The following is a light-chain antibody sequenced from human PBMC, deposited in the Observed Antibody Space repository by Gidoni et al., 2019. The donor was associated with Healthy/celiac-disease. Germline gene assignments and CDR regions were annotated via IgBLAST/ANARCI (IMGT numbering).Light chain of an antibody. CDR3: QSYDISLSAWV. V-gene: IGLV1-40*01. J-gene: IGLJ3*02. CDR2: GNS. CDR1: SSNIGAGYD. Sequence: QSVLTQPPSVSGAPGQRLTISCTGSSSNIGAGYDVHWYHQLPGTAPKLLIYGNSNRPSGVPDRFSGSKSGTSASLAITGLQAEDEADYYCQSYDISLSAWVFGGGTKLTVL.